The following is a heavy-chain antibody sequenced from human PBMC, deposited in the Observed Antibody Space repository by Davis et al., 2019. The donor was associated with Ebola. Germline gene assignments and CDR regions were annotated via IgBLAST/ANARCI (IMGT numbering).Heavy chain of an antibody. V-gene: IGHV5-51*01. D-gene: IGHD5-12*01. CDR2: IYPGDSDT. J-gene: IGHJ6*02. Sequence: GESLKISCKGSGYSFTSYWIGWVRQMPGKGLEWMGIIYPGDSDTSYSPSFQGQVTISADKSISTAYLQWSSLKASDTAMYYCARQSSGYDYGYYYGMDVWGQGTTVTVSS. CDR1: GYSFTSYW. CDR3: ARQSSGYDYGYYYGMDV.